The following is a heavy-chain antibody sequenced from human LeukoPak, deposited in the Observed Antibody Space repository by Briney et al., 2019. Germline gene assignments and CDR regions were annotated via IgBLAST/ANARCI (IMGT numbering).Heavy chain of an antibody. CDR3: ARDAAGATKGGFDY. V-gene: IGHV1-46*01. Sequence: ASVKVSCKASGYTFTNYYVHWVRQAPGQGLEWMGLINPNGGSTNCAQKFQGRVTMTRDTSTSTVYMELSSLRSEDTAVYYCARDAAGATKGGFDYWGQGTLVTVSS. CDR1: GYTFTNYY. J-gene: IGHJ4*02. CDR2: INPNGGST. D-gene: IGHD1-26*01.